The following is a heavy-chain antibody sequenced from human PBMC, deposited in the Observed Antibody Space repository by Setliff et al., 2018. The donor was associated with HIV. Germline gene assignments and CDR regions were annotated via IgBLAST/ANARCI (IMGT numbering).Heavy chain of an antibody. Sequence: ASVQVSCKAFGYSFTSYFLHWVRQAPGQGLEWLGIIDPNGGATNNAQKLQGRLTVTTDTSTSTLYMELSNLRSDDTAVYYCARAGGGATDQAFDIWGQGTMVTV. CDR1: GYSFTSYF. V-gene: IGHV1-46*01. D-gene: IGHD2-2*01. CDR2: IDPNGGAT. CDR3: ARAGGGATDQAFDI. J-gene: IGHJ3*02.